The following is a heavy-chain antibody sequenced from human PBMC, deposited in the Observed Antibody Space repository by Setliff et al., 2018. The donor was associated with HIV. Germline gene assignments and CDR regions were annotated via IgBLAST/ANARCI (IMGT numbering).Heavy chain of an antibody. D-gene: IGHD3-22*01. J-gene: IGHJ4*02. CDR3: AKAYGTVVEALGY. V-gene: IGHV1-18*01. CDR1: GYTFTNYG. Sequence: ASVKISCKASGYTFTNYGISWVRQAPGQGLEWMGWISAYNGNTDYAQKLQGRVTMTIDTSTSTAYMELRSLTSDDTAVYYCAKAYGTVVEALGYWGQGTLVTVSS. CDR2: ISAYNGNT.